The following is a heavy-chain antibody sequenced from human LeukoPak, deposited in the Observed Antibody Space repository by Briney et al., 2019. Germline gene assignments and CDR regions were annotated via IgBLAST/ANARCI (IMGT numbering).Heavy chain of an antibody. CDR1: GFTFSSYG. CDR2: IRYDGSNK. D-gene: IGHD3-10*01. Sequence: PGGSLRLSCAESGFTFSSYGMHWVRQTPGKGLEWVAFIRYDGSNKYYADSVKGRFTISRDNSKNTLYLQMNSLRAEDTAAYYCAKDPSPPKVWFGESTTGTNWGQGTLVTVSP. V-gene: IGHV3-30*02. J-gene: IGHJ4*02. CDR3: AKDPSPPKVWFGESTTGTN.